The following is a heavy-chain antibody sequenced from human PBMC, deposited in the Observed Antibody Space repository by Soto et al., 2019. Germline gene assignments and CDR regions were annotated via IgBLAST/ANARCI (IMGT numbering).Heavy chain of an antibody. J-gene: IGHJ5*02. Sequence: GGSLRLSCAASGFTFSSYAMSWVRQAPGKGLEWVSAISGSGGSTYYADSVKGRFTISRDNSKNTLYLQMNSLRAEDTAVYYCAKDPDVDIVVVPAVQPPIRFDPWGQGTLVTVSS. D-gene: IGHD2-2*01. CDR2: ISGSGGST. CDR1: GFTFSSYA. CDR3: AKDPDVDIVVVPAVQPPIRFDP. V-gene: IGHV3-23*01.